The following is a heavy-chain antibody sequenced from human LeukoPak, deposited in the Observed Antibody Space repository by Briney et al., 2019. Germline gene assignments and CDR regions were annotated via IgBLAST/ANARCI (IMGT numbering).Heavy chain of an antibody. Sequence: SETLSLTCTVSGXSISSSSYYWGWTRQPPGKGLEWIGSIYYSGSTYYNPSLKSRVTISVDTSKNQFSLKLSSVTAADAAVYYCARRYSYSSRPDYWGQGTLVTVSA. CDR1: GXSISSSSYY. CDR3: ARRYSYSSRPDY. J-gene: IGHJ4*02. CDR2: IYYSGST. D-gene: IGHD3-22*01. V-gene: IGHV4-39*01.